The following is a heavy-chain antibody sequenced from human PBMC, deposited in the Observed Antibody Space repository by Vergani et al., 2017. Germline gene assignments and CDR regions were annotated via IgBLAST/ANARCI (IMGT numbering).Heavy chain of an antibody. J-gene: IGHJ4*02. CDR2: ISPYNHKT. V-gene: IGHV1-18*04. CDR1: GYTFVNHP. Sequence: QAPLGQSDSEVKKPGDSVTLSCKTSGYTFVNHPITWVRQAPGQGLEWMGRISPYNHKTLYSQKVEGRVTMTSDTSSGTVFLEVRRLTSDDTDIYYCARSQMATNDFDLWGRGTLVTVSS. D-gene: IGHD5-24*01. CDR3: ARSQMATNDFDL.